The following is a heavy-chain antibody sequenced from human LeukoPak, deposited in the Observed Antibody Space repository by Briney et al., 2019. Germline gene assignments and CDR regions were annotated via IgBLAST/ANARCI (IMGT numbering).Heavy chain of an antibody. D-gene: IGHD3-22*01. CDR2: MIPIVGTA. CDR3: ARVQYYYDSSGYYLNWFDP. V-gene: IGHV1-69*05. CDR1: GGTFISYA. Sequence: GASVKVSCKASGGTFISYAISWVRQAPGQGLEGMGGMIPIVGTAKYAQKFQGRVTITTDEATSKDYMELSSLRSEDTAVYYCARVQYYYDSSGYYLNWFDPWGQGTLVTVSS. J-gene: IGHJ5*02.